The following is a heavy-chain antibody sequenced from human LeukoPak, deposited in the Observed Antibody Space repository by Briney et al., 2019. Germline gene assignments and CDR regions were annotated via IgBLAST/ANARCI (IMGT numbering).Heavy chain of an antibody. J-gene: IGHJ4*02. Sequence: PSETLSLTCTVSGGSISSGGYYWSWIRQHPGKGLEWIGYIYYSGSTYYNPSLKSRVTISVDTSKNQFSLKLSSVTAADTAVYYCARGKVVRYDYWGQGTLVTVSS. CDR3: ARGKVVRYDY. CDR2: IYYSGST. V-gene: IGHV4-31*03. D-gene: IGHD3-22*01. CDR1: GGSISSGGYY.